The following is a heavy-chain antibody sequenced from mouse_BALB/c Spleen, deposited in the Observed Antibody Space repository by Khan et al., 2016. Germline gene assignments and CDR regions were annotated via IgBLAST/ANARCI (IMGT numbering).Heavy chain of an antibody. J-gene: IGHJ1*01. V-gene: IGHV1-7*01. Sequence: QVQLQQSGAELAKPGASVKMSCKASGYTFTSYWMHWVKQRPGQGLEWIGYINPSTGYTEYNQKFKDKATLTADKSSSTAYVQLSSLPSEDSAVYYCAIYYCGSRYFDVWGAGTTITVSS. D-gene: IGHD1-1*01. CDR2: INPSTGYT. CDR3: AIYYCGSRYFDV. CDR1: GYTFTSYW.